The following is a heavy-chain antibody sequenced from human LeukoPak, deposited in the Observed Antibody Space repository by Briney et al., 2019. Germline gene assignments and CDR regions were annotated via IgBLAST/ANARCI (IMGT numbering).Heavy chain of an antibody. J-gene: IGHJ6*03. Sequence: SVKVSCKASGGTFSSYAISWGRQAPGQGREGMGGIIPIFGTANYAQKFQGRVTITADESTSTAYMELSSLRSEDTAVYYCARGNYYGSGGYYYYMDVWGKGTTVTISS. CDR1: GGTFSSYA. D-gene: IGHD3-10*01. CDR3: ARGNYYGSGGYYYYMDV. V-gene: IGHV1-69*13. CDR2: IIPIFGTA.